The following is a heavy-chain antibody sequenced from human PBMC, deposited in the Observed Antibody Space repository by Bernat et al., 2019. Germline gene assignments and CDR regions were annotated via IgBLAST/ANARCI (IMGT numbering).Heavy chain of an antibody. V-gene: IGHV4-4*02. D-gene: IGHD5-18*01. CDR1: GGSISSSNW. Sequence: QVQLQESGPGLVKPSGTLSLTCAVSGGSISSSNWWSWVRQPPGKGLEWIGEIYHSGSTNYNPSLKSRVTISVDKSKNQFSLKLSSVTDADTAVYYCARVGMSGYSYGYAFYYYYGMDVWGQGTTVTVSS. CDR3: ARVGMSGYSYGYAFYYYYGMDV. J-gene: IGHJ6*02. CDR2: IYHSGST.